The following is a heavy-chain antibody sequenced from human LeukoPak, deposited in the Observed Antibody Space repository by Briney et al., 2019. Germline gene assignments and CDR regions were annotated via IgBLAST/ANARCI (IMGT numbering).Heavy chain of an antibody. Sequence: GGSLRLSCAASGFTVSSNYMSWVRQAPGKGLEWVSAISGSGGSTYYADSVKGRFTISRDTSKNTLYLQMNSLRAEDTAVYYCAKDAPTSYSSGWPIDYWGQGTLVTVSS. J-gene: IGHJ4*02. CDR3: AKDAPTSYSSGWPIDY. V-gene: IGHV3-23*01. CDR2: ISGSGGST. D-gene: IGHD6-19*01. CDR1: GFTVSSNY.